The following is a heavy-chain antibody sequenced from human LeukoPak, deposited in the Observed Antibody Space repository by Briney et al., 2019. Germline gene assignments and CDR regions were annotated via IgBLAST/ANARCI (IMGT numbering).Heavy chain of an antibody. CDR3: ARESERRSEWFDP. CDR2: INPSGGST. V-gene: IGHV1-46*01. J-gene: IGHJ5*02. Sequence: ASVKVSCKASGYTFTSYYMHWVRPPPAQGLAWMGIINPSGGSTSYAQKFQGRVTMTRDTSTSTVYMELSSLRSEDTAVYYCARESERRSEWFDPWGQGTLVTVSS. CDR1: GYTFTSYY. D-gene: IGHD1-1*01.